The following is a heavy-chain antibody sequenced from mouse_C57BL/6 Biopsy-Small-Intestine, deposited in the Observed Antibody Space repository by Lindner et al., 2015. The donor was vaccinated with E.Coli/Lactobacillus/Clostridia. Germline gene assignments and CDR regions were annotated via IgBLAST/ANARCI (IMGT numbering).Heavy chain of an antibody. CDR2: IYPGDGDT. V-gene: IGHV1-80*01. CDR3: ARRTVVADAMDY. J-gene: IGHJ4*01. Sequence: QLQESGAELVKPGASVKISCKASGYAFSSYWMNWVKQRPGKGLEWIGQIYPGDGDTNYNGKFKGKATLTADKSSSTAYMQLSSLTSEDSAVYFCARRTVVADAMDYWGQGTSVTVSS. CDR1: GYAFSSYW. D-gene: IGHD1-1*01.